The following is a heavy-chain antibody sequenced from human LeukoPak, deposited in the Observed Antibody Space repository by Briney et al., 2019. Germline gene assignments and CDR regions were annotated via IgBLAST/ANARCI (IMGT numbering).Heavy chain of an antibody. CDR3: AREVHGATLNHYWYFDL. V-gene: IGHV4-59*01. CDR2: IYYSGST. Sequence: PSETLSLTCAVYGGSFSSYYWSWIRQPPGKGLEWIGYIYYSGSTNYNPSLKSRVTISVDTSKNQFSLKLSSVTAADTAVYYCAREVHGATLNHYWYFDLWGRGTLVTVSS. J-gene: IGHJ2*01. D-gene: IGHD1-26*01. CDR1: GGSFSSYY.